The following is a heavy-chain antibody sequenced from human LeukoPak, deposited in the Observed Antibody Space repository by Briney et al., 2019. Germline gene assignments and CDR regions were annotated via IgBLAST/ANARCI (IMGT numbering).Heavy chain of an antibody. V-gene: IGHV4-59*12. CDR2: IYYSGST. CDR1: GGSISSYY. D-gene: IGHD1-26*01. Sequence: SETLSLTCTVSGGSISSYYWSWIRQPPGKGLEWIGYIYYSGSTNYNPSLKSRVTISVDTSKNQFSLRLSSVTAADTAVYYCARDRVGATTAYNWFDPWGQGTLVTVSS. CDR3: ARDRVGATTAYNWFDP. J-gene: IGHJ5*02.